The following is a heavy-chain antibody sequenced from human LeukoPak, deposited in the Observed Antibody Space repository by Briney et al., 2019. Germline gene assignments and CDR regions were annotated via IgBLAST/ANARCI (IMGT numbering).Heavy chain of an antibody. CDR2: IIPILNVA. V-gene: IGHV1-69*04. Sequence: GASLTLSCTASGGTFNSYFMTWVRQAPGQGLEWMGSIIPILNVANFAQTFQGRFTITADTSTKSTHIELSSPRSEDTAVYYFTREEVDPHHPSSEHRDAFDIWGQGTVVTVSS. J-gene: IGHJ3*02. CDR3: TREEVDPHHPSSEHRDAFDI. D-gene: IGHD3-22*01. CDR1: GGTFNSYF.